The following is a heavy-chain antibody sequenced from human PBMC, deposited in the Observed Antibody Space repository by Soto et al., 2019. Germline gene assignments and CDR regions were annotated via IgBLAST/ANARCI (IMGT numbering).Heavy chain of an antibody. V-gene: IGHV3-11*05. Sequence: QVQLVESGGGLVRPGGSLRLSCEASGFTFRDYYMTWFRQAPGKGLEWLSYIDSSTKYTNYADSVKGRFTISRDNAKNSLYLQMNSLRPDDTAVYYCAREYYYTMDVWGQGTMVTVSS. CDR3: AREYYYTMDV. J-gene: IGHJ6*02. CDR1: GFTFRDYY. CDR2: IDSSTKYT.